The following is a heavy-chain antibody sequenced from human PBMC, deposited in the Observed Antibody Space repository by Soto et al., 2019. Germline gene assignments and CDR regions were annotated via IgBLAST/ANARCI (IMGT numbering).Heavy chain of an antibody. CDR2: ITHGGST. D-gene: IGHD6-19*01. Sequence: SETLSLTCAVYGYSIRSSDWWGWIRQPPGRGLEWIGYITHGGSTNYNPSLKRRVTMSVDPSKNQFSLNLTSVTAVDTAVYYCARMAVTTFYYYAMDVWGQGTTVTVSS. J-gene: IGHJ6*02. CDR1: GYSIRSSDW. V-gene: IGHV4-28*01. CDR3: ARMAVTTFYYYAMDV.